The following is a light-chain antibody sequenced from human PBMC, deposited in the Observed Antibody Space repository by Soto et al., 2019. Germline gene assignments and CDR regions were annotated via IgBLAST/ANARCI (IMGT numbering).Light chain of an antibody. V-gene: IGKV3-11*01. CDR3: QQRSSSPIT. CDR2: ATS. J-gene: IGKJ3*01. CDR1: QSIGNY. Sequence: EVVLTQSPATLSLSPGEGATLSCRASQSIGNYLAWYQQKPGQAPRLLIYATSNRVTGIPARFSGSGSGTDFTLTISRLEPEDFAVYCCQQRSSSPITFGPGTKVDIK.